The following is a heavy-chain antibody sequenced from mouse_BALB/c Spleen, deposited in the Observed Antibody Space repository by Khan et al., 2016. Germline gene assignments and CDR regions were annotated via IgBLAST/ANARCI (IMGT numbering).Heavy chain of an antibody. J-gene: IGHJ4*01. Sequence: QVQLQQPGTELVRPGASVKLSCKASGYSFTRYWMNWVKQRPGQGLEWIGMIHPSDSESRLNQKFKDKATLTVDNSSSIAYMQLSSPTSDDSAVYSCTESASVNHPYYAMDYWGQGTTVTVSS. CDR1: GYSFTRYW. CDR2: IHPSDSES. D-gene: IGHD6-1*01. V-gene: IGHV1S82*01. CDR3: TESASVNHPYYAMDY.